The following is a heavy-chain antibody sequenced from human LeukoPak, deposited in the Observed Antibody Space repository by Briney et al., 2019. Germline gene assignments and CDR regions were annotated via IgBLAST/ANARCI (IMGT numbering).Heavy chain of an antibody. CDR3: ARGRTAMDGNYFDY. V-gene: IGHV3-53*01. D-gene: IGHD5-18*01. CDR2: IYSGGGT. Sequence: GGSLRLSCAASGFAVSSNYMSWVRQAPGKGLEWVSVIYSGGGTYYADSVKGRFTISRDNSKNTLYLQMNNLSAEDTAVYYCARGRTAMDGNYFDYWGQGTLVTVSS. J-gene: IGHJ4*02. CDR1: GFAVSSNY.